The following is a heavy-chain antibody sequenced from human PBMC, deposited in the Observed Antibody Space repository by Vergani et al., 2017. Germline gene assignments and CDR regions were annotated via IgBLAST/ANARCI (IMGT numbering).Heavy chain of an antibody. CDR2: IYHSGST. J-gene: IGHJ6*02. Sequence: QVQLQESGPGLVKPPGTLSLTCAVSGDSISSTNWWSWVRQSPGKGLEWIGQIYHSGSTNYNPSLKSRVTMLIDKSKNQFSLKLTSVTVADTAVYYCAIGYSYGDYYYYGMDVWGQGTTVTVSS. V-gene: IGHV4-4*03. D-gene: IGHD5-18*01. CDR1: GDSISSTNW. CDR3: AIGYSYGDYYYYGMDV.